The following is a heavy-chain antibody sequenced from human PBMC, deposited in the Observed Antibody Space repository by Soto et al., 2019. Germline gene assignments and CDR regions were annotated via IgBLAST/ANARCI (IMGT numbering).Heavy chain of an antibody. CDR2: ISGRGDRT. CDR3: AKDVFADSKPFDY. J-gene: IGHJ4*02. Sequence: EEQLLESGGGLVQPGGSLRLSCAVSGFTFRDYGMSWVRQAPGQGLEWGSAISGRGDRTYYADSVKGRFTISRDNSKNTLYLQMNTLRAEDTAIYFCAKDVFADSKPFDYWGQGTLVTVSS. CDR1: GFTFRDYG. D-gene: IGHD2-21*01. V-gene: IGHV3-23*01.